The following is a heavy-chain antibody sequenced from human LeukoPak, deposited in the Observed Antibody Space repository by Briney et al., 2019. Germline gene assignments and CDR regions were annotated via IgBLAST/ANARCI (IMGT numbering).Heavy chain of an antibody. CDR3: ARVSDHYFDY. Sequence: GESLKISCKASGYSFTSYWIGRVRQMPGKGLEWMGIIYPGNSDTRHSPSCQGQVTISADKSISTAYLRWSSLKASDIAMYYCARVSDHYFDYWGQGTLATVSS. V-gene: IGHV5-51*06. D-gene: IGHD1-14*01. CDR2: IYPGNSDT. J-gene: IGHJ4*02. CDR1: GYSFTSYW.